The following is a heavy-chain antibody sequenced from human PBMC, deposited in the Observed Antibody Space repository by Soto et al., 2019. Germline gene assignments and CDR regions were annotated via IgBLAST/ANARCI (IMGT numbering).Heavy chain of an antibody. CDR1: GGSFSGYY. CDR2: INHSGST. J-gene: IGHJ6*02. Sequence: SETLCVTCAVYGGSFSGYYWSWIRQPPGKGLEWIGEINHSGSTNYNPSLKSRVTISVDTSKNQFSLKLSSVTAADTAVYYCARDYYDFWSGGYYYYRMAVWAQGTSLTV. V-gene: IGHV4-34*01. D-gene: IGHD3-3*01. CDR3: ARDYYDFWSGGYYYYRMAV.